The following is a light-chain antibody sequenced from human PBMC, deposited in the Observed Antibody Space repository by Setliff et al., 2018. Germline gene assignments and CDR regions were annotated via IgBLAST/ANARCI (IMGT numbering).Light chain of an antibody. J-gene: IGLJ1*01. CDR3: SSYTSSSSYV. V-gene: IGLV2-14*01. Sequence: QSALTQPASVSGSPGQSITISCTGTSSDVGGYNFVSWYQQHPGKAPKVMIYEVTNRPSGVSNRVSGSKSGNTASLTISGLQAEDEADYYCSSYTSSSSYVFGTGTKVT. CDR2: EVT. CDR1: SSDVGGYNF.